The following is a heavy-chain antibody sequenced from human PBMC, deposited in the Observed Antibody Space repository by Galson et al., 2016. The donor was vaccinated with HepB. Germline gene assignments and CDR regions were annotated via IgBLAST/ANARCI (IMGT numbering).Heavy chain of an antibody. CDR2: LYYSGNT. J-gene: IGHJ4*02. V-gene: IGHV4-39*02. CDR3: ARRTWTGAAGTLFFDF. D-gene: IGHD6-13*01. Sequence: ETLSLTCIVSGGSISSSSYCWGWIRQPPGKGLEWIGSLYYSGNTNYNPSLKSRATISVDTSDNSFSLKMRSVAAADTALYYCARRTWTGAAGTLFFDFWGQGTLVTVSS. CDR1: GGSISSSSYC.